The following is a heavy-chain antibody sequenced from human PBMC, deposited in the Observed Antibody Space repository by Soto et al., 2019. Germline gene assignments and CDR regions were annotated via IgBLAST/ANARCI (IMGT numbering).Heavy chain of an antibody. CDR2: IYSGGST. CDR1: GFTITSNY. D-gene: IGHD3-10*01. J-gene: IGHJ4*02. V-gene: IGHV3-66*01. CDR3: ARAGSGGANY. Sequence: EVQLVESGGGLVQPGGSLRLSCAASGFTITSNYMSWVRQAPGKGLEWVSVIYSGGSTYYADSVQGRFTISRDNSKNTLYRRLNSLGAEDTAVYYWARAGSGGANYWGQGTLVTVSS.